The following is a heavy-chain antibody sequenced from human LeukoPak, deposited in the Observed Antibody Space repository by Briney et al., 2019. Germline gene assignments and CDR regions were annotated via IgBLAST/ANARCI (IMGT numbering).Heavy chain of an antibody. V-gene: IGHV1-69*04. CDR2: IIPILGIA. D-gene: IGHD3-10*01. Sequence: ASVKVSCKASGGTFSSYAISWVRQAPGQGLEWMGRIIPILGIANYAQKFQGRVTITADKSTSTAYMELSSLRSEDTAVYYCARARSPPGGSGSPLGDYWGQGTLVTVSS. J-gene: IGHJ4*02. CDR3: ARARSPPGGSGSPLGDY. CDR1: GGTFSSYA.